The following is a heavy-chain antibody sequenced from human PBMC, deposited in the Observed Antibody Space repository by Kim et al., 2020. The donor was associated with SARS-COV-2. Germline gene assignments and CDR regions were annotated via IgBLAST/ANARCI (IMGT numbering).Heavy chain of an antibody. D-gene: IGHD7-27*01. CDR1: GGSISSDGYS. V-gene: IGHV4-30-2*01. CDR2: IYHSGST. CDR3: ARDKAAQSLNWGWFDT. Sequence: SETLSLTCAVSGGSISSDGYSWSWIRQPPGKGLEWIGHIYHSGSTYYNPSLKSRVTISVDRSKNHFSLNLSSVTAADTAVYYCARDKAAQSLNWGWFDTWGQGTLVTVSS. J-gene: IGHJ5*02.